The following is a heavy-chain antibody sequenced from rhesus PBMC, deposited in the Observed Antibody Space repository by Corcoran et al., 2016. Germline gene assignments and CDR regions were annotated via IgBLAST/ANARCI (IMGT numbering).Heavy chain of an antibody. CDR3: AREVGIAGTTDQYYYGLDS. D-gene: IGHD1-20*01. J-gene: IGHJ6*01. Sequence: QVQLQESGPGLVKPSETLSLTCAVSGYSISSGYYWGWIRQPPGKGLEYIGYISGSSGGTYDNPSHKGRVTISKDTSKNQFSLKLSSVTAADTAVYYCAREVGIAGTTDQYYYGLDSWGQGVVVTVSS. CDR2: ISGSSGGT. CDR1: GYSISSGYY. V-gene: IGHV4-99*02.